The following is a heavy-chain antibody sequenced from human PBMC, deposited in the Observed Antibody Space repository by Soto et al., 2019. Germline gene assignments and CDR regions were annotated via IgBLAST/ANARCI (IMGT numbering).Heavy chain of an antibody. CDR1: GGSISSSNW. CDR2: IYHSGST. Sequence: SETLSLTCAVSGGSISSSNWWSWVRQPPGKGLEWIGEIYHSGSTNYNPSLKSRVTISVDKSKNQFSLKLSSVTAADTAVYYFARVTIVVVQAAMPYNWFDPWGQGTLVTVSS. D-gene: IGHD2-2*01. J-gene: IGHJ5*02. V-gene: IGHV4-4*02. CDR3: ARVTIVVVQAAMPYNWFDP.